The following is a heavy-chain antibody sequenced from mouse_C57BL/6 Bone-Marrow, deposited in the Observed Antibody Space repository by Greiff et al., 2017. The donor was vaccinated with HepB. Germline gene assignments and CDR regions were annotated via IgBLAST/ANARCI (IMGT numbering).Heavy chain of an antibody. V-gene: IGHV1-53*01. CDR1: GYTFTSYW. D-gene: IGHD1-1*01. J-gene: IGHJ3*01. CDR2: INPSNGGT. Sequence: QVQLQQSGTELVKPGASVKLSCKASGYTFTSYWMHWVKLRPGQGLEWIGNINPSNGGTNYNEKFKSKATLTVDKSSSTAYMQLSSLTSEDSAVYYCARGGYGSSPFAYWGQGTLVTVSA. CDR3: ARGGYGSSPFAY.